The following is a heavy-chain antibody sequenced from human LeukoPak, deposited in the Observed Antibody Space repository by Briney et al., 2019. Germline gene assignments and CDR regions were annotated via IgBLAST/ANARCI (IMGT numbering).Heavy chain of an antibody. J-gene: IGHJ3*02. CDR3: ARDPTTSQGSDAFDI. CDR1: GFTFSNYW. Sequence: GGSLRLSCAASGFTFSNYWMGWVRQAPGKGLEWVANIKPDGGEKYYVDSVKGRFTISRGNAKNSLNLQMSSLRAEDTAVYYCARDPTTSQGSDAFDIWGQGTRVTVSS. CDR2: IKPDGGEK. D-gene: IGHD1-1*01. V-gene: IGHV3-7*01.